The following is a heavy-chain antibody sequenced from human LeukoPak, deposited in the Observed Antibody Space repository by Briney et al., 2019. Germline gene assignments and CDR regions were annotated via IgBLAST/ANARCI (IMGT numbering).Heavy chain of an antibody. CDR1: GGFINSYY. J-gene: IGHJ6*03. CDR3: ARHNGFDRGYYYYMDV. D-gene: IGHD3-9*01. Sequence: SETLSLTCTVSGGFINSYYWSWIRQPARKGLEWIGRVYTSGITNYNPSLKSRIAMSVDTSKNQFSLKLTSVTAADTAVYYCARHNGFDRGYYYYMDVWGKGTTVTVSS. CDR2: VYTSGIT. V-gene: IGHV4-4*07.